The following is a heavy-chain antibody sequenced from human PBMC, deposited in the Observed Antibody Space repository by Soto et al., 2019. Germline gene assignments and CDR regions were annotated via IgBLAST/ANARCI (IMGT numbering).Heavy chain of an antibody. CDR2: IYYSGST. Sequence: SETLSLTCTVSGGSISSSSYYWGWIRQPPGKGLEWIGSIYYSGSTYYNPSLKSRVTISIDTSKNQFSLKLSSVTAADTAVYYCARRRVTDDRFDYWGQGTLVTVSS. CDR1: GGSISSSSYY. V-gene: IGHV4-39*01. J-gene: IGHJ4*02. CDR3: ARRRVTDDRFDY. D-gene: IGHD2-21*02.